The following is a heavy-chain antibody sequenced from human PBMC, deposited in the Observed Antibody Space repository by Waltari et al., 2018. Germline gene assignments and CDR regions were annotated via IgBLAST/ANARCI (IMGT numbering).Heavy chain of an antibody. V-gene: IGHV1-2*04. CDR1: GYTFTGYY. CDR3: AREVAAAGTLDGMDV. CDR2: INPNSGGT. D-gene: IGHD6-13*01. J-gene: IGHJ6*02. Sequence: QVQLVQSGAEVKKPGASVKVSCKASGYTFTGYYMHWVRQAPGQGREWMGWINPNSGGTNYAQKFQGWVTMTRDTSISTAYMELSRLRSDDTAVYYCAREVAAAGTLDGMDVWGQGTTVTVSS.